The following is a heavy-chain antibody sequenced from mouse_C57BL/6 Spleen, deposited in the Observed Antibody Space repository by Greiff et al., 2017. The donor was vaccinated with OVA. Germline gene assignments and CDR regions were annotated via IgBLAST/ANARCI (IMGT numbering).Heavy chain of an antibody. CDR1: GYAFSSSW. CDR3: GNEDNDSSLDY. J-gene: IGHJ2*01. CDR2: IYPGDGGT. Sequence: VQLQESGPELVKPGASVKISCKASGYAFSSSWMNWVKQRPGKGLEWIGRIYPGDGGTNYNGKFKGKATLTADKSSSTAYMQLSSLTSEDSAVYFGGNEDNDSSLDYWGQGTTLTVSS. D-gene: IGHD1-1*01. V-gene: IGHV1-82*01.